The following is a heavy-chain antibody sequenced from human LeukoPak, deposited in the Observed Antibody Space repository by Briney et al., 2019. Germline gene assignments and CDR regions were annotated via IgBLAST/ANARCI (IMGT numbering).Heavy chain of an antibody. CDR3: ARDSSSYGYDGDFDY. CDR1: GFTFSSYA. Sequence: PGGSLRLSCAASGFTFSSYAMHWVRQAPGKGLECVAVISYDGSNKYYADSVKGRFTISRDNSKNTLYLQMNSLRAEDTAVYYCARDSSSYGYDGDFDYWGQGTLVTVSS. CDR2: ISYDGSNK. D-gene: IGHD5-18*01. V-gene: IGHV3-30*04. J-gene: IGHJ4*02.